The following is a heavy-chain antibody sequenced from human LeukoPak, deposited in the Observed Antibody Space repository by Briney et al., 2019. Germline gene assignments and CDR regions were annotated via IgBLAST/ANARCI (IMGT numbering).Heavy chain of an antibody. Sequence: GGSLRLSCAASGLTFNTYAMSWVRQAPGKGLQWVSTVSGSGAGTFYGDPVKGRFTISRDNSNNTLFLQMNSLSADDTAVYFCAKGPRAGLRYWYFDLWGRGSLVTVSS. CDR3: AKGPRAGLRYWYFDL. J-gene: IGHJ2*01. D-gene: IGHD2-21*02. CDR1: GLTFNTYA. CDR2: VSGSGAGT. V-gene: IGHV3-23*01.